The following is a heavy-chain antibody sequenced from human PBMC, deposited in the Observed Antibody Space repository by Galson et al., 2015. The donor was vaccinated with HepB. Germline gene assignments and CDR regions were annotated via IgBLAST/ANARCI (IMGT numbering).Heavy chain of an antibody. CDR1: GFTFRNYA. Sequence: SLRLSCAASGFTFRNYAMSWVRQAPGKGLEWVSYISSSGGGTFYADSVKGRFTISRDNSKKTLYLQINSLRAEDTAVYYCARGGYSSPRHYFDYWGQGTLVTVSS. V-gene: IGHV3-23*01. J-gene: IGHJ4*02. CDR3: ARGGYSSPRHYFDY. D-gene: IGHD6-13*01. CDR2: ISSSGGGT.